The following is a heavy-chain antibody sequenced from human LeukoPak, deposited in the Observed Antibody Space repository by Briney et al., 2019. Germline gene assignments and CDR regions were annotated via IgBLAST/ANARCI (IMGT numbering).Heavy chain of an antibody. J-gene: IGHJ4*01. D-gene: IGHD6-13*01. CDR1: GFTVSSNY. V-gene: IGHV3-66*02. CDR2: IYSGGST. CDR3: ARGSSSWSEFDY. Sequence: GGSLRLSXAASGFTVSSNYMSWVRQAPGKGLGWVSVIYSGGSTYYADSVKGRFTISRDNSKNTLYLQMNSLRAEDTAVYYCARGSSSWSEFDYWGQGTLVTVSS.